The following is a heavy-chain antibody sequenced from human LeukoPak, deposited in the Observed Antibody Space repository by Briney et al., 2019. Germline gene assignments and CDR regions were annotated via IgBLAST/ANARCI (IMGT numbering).Heavy chain of an antibody. J-gene: IGHJ4*02. Sequence: ASVKVSCKASGYTFTSYFMHWARQAPGQGLDWMGIINPSGGSTTYAQKFQGRVTMTRDTSTSTVYMELSSLRSEDTAVYYCARDRGPFSANYYFDFWGQGTLVTVSS. V-gene: IGHV1-46*01. CDR2: INPSGGST. D-gene: IGHD3-10*01. CDR1: GYTFTSYF. CDR3: ARDRGPFSANYYFDF.